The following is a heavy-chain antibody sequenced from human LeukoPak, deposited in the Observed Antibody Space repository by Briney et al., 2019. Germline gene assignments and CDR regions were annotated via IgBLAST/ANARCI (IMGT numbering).Heavy chain of an antibody. Sequence: KPSETLSLTCTVSGGSISSYYWSWIRQPPGKGLEWIGYIYYSGSTNYNPSLKSRVTISVDTSKNQFSLKLSSVTAADTAVYYCASGPPQGFGDYYYYYYMDVWGKGTTVTVSS. D-gene: IGHD3-16*01. CDR3: ASGPPQGFGDYYYYYYMDV. CDR2: IYYSGST. CDR1: GGSISSYY. V-gene: IGHV4-59*12. J-gene: IGHJ6*03.